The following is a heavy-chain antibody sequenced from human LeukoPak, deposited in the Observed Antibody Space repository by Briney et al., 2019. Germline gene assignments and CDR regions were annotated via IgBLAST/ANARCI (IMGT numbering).Heavy chain of an antibody. V-gene: IGHV3-30*02. J-gene: IGHJ5*02. Sequence: PGGSLRLSCAASGFTFSNYAMHWIRQAPGKGLEWVAFIRYDGSITDYTDSTKGRFTISRDNSKNTLDMQMNSLRPEDTAVYYCAKDGATGFVNNWFDPWGQGILVTVSS. D-gene: IGHD4-11*01. CDR1: GFTFSNYA. CDR3: AKDGATGFVNNWFDP. CDR2: IRYDGSIT.